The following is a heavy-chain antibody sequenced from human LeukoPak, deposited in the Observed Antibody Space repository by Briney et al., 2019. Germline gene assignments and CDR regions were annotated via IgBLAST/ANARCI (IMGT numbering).Heavy chain of an antibody. CDR1: GFTFSDSA. D-gene: IGHD4/OR15-4a*01. CDR3: TRHLIGATPFDY. J-gene: IGHJ4*02. CDR2: IRSKPNNYAT. Sequence: GGSRRLSCAASGFTFSDSAFHWVRQASGKGLEWVGRIRSKPNNYATAYTASVKGRFTISRDDSKNTAYLQMNSLNTEDTAMYYCTRHLIGATPFDYWGQGTLVSVSS. V-gene: IGHV3-73*01.